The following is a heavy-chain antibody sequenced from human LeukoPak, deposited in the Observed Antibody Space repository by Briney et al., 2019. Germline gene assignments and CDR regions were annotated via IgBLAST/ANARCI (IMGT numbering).Heavy chain of an antibody. CDR3: ARRLRDTSSYPFDY. CDR2: IYPDDSDS. CDR1: GYSFTTYW. J-gene: IGHJ4*02. D-gene: IGHD3-22*01. Sequence: GESLKISCKGSGYSFTTYWIGWVRQMPGKGLEWMGLIYPDDSDSRYSPSFQGQVTISADKSISTAYLQWSSLKASDTAIYYCARRLRDTSSYPFDYWGQGTLVTVSS. V-gene: IGHV5-51*01.